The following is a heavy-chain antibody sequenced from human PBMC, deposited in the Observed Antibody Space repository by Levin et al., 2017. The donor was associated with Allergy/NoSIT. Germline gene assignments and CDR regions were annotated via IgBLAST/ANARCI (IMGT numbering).Heavy chain of an antibody. D-gene: IGHD6-19*01. CDR1: GFTFTSRA. V-gene: IGHV3-30-3*01. CDR3: AKDVGEQGLANWFDS. CDR2: ISHDGTTK. J-gene: IGHJ5*01. Sequence: GGSLRLSCAASGFTFTSRAIHWVRQAPGRGLEWVAAISHDGTTKFYADSVKGRFTTSRDNSKRTVFLQMNSLRDDDTAVYYCAKDVGEQGLANWFDSWGQGTLVTVSS.